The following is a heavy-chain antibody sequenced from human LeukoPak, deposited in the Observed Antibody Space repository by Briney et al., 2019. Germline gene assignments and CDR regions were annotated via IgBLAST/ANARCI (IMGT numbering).Heavy chain of an antibody. J-gene: IGHJ3*02. D-gene: IGHD2-15*01. CDR3: ARVPIAFDAFDI. Sequence: GGSLRLSCAASGFTFSSYSMNWVRRAPGKGLEWVSYISSSSSTIYYADSVKGRFTISRDNAKNSLYLQMNSLRAEDTAVYYCARVPIAFDAFDIWGQGTMVTVSS. V-gene: IGHV3-48*04. CDR1: GFTFSSYS. CDR2: ISSSSSTI.